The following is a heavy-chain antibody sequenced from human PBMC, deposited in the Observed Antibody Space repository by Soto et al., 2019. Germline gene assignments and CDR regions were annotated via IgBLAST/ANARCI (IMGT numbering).Heavy chain of an antibody. D-gene: IGHD2-2*01. CDR1: GFTFSSYG. Sequence: HPGGSLRLSCAASGFTFSSYGMHWVRQAPGKGLEWVAVIWYDGSNKYYADSVKGRFTISRDNSKNTLYLQMNSLRAEDTAVYYCARDVSTSLYYFDYWGQGTLVTVSS. CDR3: ARDVSTSLYYFDY. V-gene: IGHV3-33*01. J-gene: IGHJ4*02. CDR2: IWYDGSNK.